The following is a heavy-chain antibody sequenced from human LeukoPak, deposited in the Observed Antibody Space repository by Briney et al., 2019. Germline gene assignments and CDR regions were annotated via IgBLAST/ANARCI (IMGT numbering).Heavy chain of an antibody. CDR3: VTYYFDSSGPKKNY. J-gene: IGHJ4*02. Sequence: PGGSLRLSCAASGFTFSSYAMHWVRQPPGKGLEWIGEINHSGSTNYNPSLKSRVTISVDTSKKQFSLKLSSVTAADTAVYYCVTYYFDSSGPKKNYWGQGTLVTVSS. D-gene: IGHD3-22*01. CDR2: INHSGST. CDR1: GFTFSSYA. V-gene: IGHV4-34*08.